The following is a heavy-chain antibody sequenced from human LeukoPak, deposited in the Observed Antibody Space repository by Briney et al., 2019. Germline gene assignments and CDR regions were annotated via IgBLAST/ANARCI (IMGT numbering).Heavy chain of an antibody. CDR3: ARPPYYDFWSGYPKYGMDV. V-gene: IGHV4-59*01. D-gene: IGHD3-3*01. CDR2: IYYSGST. CDR1: GGSISSYY. Sequence: SETLSLTCTVSGGSISSYYWSWIRQPPGKGLEWIGYIYYSGSTNYNPSLKSRVTISVDTSKNQFSLKLSSVTAADTAVYYCARPPYYDFWSGYPKYGMDVWGQGTTVTVSS. J-gene: IGHJ6*02.